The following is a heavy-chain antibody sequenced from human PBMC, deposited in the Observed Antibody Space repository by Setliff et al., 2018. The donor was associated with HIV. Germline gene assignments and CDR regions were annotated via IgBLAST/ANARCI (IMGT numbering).Heavy chain of an antibody. CDR2: VYYSGST. CDR1: GGSISSSSYY. CDR3: ARGGGSWYGDDSFDY. D-gene: IGHD6-13*01. Sequence: SETLSLTCIVSGGSISSSSYYWGWIRQPPGKGLEWIGTVYYSGSTYYNPSLKSRVTISVDTSENQFSLKLSSVTAADTAVYYCARGGGSWYGDDSFDYWGQGTQVTVSS. V-gene: IGHV4-39*07. J-gene: IGHJ4*02.